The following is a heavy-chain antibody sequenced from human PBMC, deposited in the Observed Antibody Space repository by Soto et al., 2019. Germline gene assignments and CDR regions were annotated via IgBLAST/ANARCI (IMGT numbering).Heavy chain of an antibody. CDR3: ARVAVAATRSSYYYGMDV. CDR1: GGSISSYY. CDR2: IYYSGST. V-gene: IGHV4-59*01. J-gene: IGHJ6*02. Sequence: PSETLSLTCTVSGGSISSYYWSWIRQPPGKGLEWIGYIYYSGSTNYNSSLKSRVTISVDTSKNQFSLKLSSVTAADTAVYYCARVAVAATRSSYYYGMDVWGQGTTVTVSS. D-gene: IGHD2-15*01.